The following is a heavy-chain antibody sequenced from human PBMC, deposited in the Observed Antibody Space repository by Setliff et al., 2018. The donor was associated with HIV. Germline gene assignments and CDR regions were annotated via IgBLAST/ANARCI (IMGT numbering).Heavy chain of an antibody. CDR3: ARDSRYSSGWYVSLVV. D-gene: IGHD6-19*01. CDR1: GGSISGGDYY. Sequence: NPSETLSLTCTVSGGSISGGDYYWSWIRQPPGKGLEWIGYIYYSGSTYYNPSLKSRLTISLDTSKNQFSLKLSSVTAADTAVYYCARDSRYSSGWYVSLVVWGQGTTVTVSS. V-gene: IGHV4-30-4*08. J-gene: IGHJ6*02. CDR2: IYYSGST.